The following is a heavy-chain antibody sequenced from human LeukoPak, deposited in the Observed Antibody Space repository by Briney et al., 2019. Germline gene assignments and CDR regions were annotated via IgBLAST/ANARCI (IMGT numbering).Heavy chain of an antibody. CDR2: IKEGGTHK. J-gene: IGHJ3*01. CDR3: AREARGTRAAFDV. D-gene: IGHD2-8*01. CDR1: GFTFSSYW. V-gene: IGHV3-7*01. Sequence: GGSLRLSCAASGFTFSSYWMSWVRQAPGKGLEWAANIKEGGTHKYYVGPVRGRFTISRDNAKNSLYLQMNSLRAEDTAIYYCAREARGTRAAFDVWGQGTMVTVFS.